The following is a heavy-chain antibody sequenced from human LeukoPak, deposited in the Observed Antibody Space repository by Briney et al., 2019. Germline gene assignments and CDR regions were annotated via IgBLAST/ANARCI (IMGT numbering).Heavy chain of an antibody. CDR3: ARSPGGWFHDH. V-gene: IGHV3-23*01. Sequence: GGSLRLSCAASGFTFCRGMSWVRQAPGKGLEWVSSLSTETDNTYYAVSVKGRFTISRDISKNTLYLQMNSLRGEDTAVYYCARSPGGWFHDHWGQGTLVAVSS. CDR2: LSTETDNT. CDR1: GFTFCRG. J-gene: IGHJ4*02. D-gene: IGHD6-19*01.